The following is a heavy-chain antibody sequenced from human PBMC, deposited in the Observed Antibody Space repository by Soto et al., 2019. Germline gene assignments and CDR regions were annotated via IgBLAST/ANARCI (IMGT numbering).Heavy chain of an antibody. CDR1: GYTFTSYA. CDR3: ARDISYYYDSSDYYYSSWFDP. J-gene: IGHJ5*02. Sequence: ASVKVSCKASGYTFTSYAMHWVRQAPGQRLEWMGWINAGNGNTKYSQKFQGRVTITRDTSASTAYMELSSLRSEDTAVYYCARDISYYYDSSDYYYSSWFDPWGQGTLVTVSS. D-gene: IGHD3-22*01. CDR2: INAGNGNT. V-gene: IGHV1-3*01.